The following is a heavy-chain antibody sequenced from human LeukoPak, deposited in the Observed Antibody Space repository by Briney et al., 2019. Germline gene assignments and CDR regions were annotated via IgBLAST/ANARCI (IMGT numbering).Heavy chain of an antibody. J-gene: IGHJ4*02. Sequence: GASVKVSCKVSGITLNDLSIQWVRQAPGKGFEWMGGFDPEDGETIYAPKFQARVTMTQDTYEDTAYMELSSLRSEDTAVYYCATAMIVVDPFDYWGQGTLVTVSS. CDR1: GITLNDLS. CDR3: ATAMIVVDPFDY. CDR2: FDPEDGET. D-gene: IGHD3-22*01. V-gene: IGHV1-24*01.